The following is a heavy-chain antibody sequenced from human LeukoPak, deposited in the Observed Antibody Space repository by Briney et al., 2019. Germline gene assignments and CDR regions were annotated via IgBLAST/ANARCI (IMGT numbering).Heavy chain of an antibody. J-gene: IGHJ6*02. V-gene: IGHV3-23*01. CDR2: ITNSGVTT. D-gene: IGHD2-15*01. CDR3: AKARLYCSSGTCSDHPATLTGMDV. CDR1: GFTFSSFA. Sequence: GGSLRLSCTASGFTFSSFAMHWVRQAPGKGLEWVSLITNSGVTTHYADSVKGRFTISRDNSRSTLYLQLNSLRADDTALYYCAKARLYCSSGTCSDHPATLTGMDVWGQGSTVTVSS.